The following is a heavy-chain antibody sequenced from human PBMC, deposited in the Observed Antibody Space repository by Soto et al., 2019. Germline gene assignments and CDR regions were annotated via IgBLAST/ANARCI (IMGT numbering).Heavy chain of an antibody. CDR3: ARAQGAESGFGEN. Sequence: SSETLSLTCTVSGGSIISYYWSWGLQPPGKGLEWIGYIYYSGSTNYNPSLKSRVTISVDTSKNQFSLKLSSVTAADTAVYYCARAQGAESGFGENWGQGTLVTVSS. CDR1: GGSIISYY. J-gene: IGHJ4*02. D-gene: IGHD3-10*01. CDR2: IYYSGST. V-gene: IGHV4-59*01.